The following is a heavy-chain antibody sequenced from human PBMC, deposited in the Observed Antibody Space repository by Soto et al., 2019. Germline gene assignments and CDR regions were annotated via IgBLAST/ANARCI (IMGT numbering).Heavy chain of an antibody. D-gene: IGHD3-10*01. CDR3: ARALMRLCGGH. J-gene: IGHJ4*02. Sequence: QVQLVQSGAEVKKPGSSVKVSCKASGGTFSSYTISWVRQAPGQGLEWMGRIIPILGIANYAQKFQGRVMITADKSTSTAYMELSSLRSEDTAVYDCARALMRLCGGHWGQGTLVTVSS. CDR2: IIPILGIA. V-gene: IGHV1-69*02. CDR1: GGTFSSYT.